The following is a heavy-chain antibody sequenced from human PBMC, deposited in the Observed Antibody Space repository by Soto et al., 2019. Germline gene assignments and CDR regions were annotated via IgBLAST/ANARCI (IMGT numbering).Heavy chain of an antibody. CDR2: IKQDGSEK. Sequence: GGSLRLSCAASGFTFSTYWMSWVHQAPGRGLEWVANIKQDGSEKYYVDSVKGRFTISRDNAKNSLYLQMNSLRVEDTAVYYCVRDRSGYDYNWFDPWGQGILVTVSS. CDR1: GFTFSTYW. V-gene: IGHV3-7*01. CDR3: VRDRSGYDYNWFDP. J-gene: IGHJ5*02. D-gene: IGHD5-12*01.